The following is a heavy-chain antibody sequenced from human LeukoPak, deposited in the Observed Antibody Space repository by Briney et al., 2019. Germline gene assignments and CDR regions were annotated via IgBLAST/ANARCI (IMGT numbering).Heavy chain of an antibody. J-gene: IGHJ4*02. Sequence: SETLSLTCAVSGGSISNYYWSWIRQPPGKGLEWLGYISYSASSNYNPSLKSRVSISVDTSKNKFSLKLNSVTAADTAVYYCATDIPSSSSGYYFDYWGQGTLVTVSS. CDR3: ATDIPSSSSGYYFDY. CDR2: ISYSASS. CDR1: GGSISNYY. D-gene: IGHD6-13*01. V-gene: IGHV4-59*01.